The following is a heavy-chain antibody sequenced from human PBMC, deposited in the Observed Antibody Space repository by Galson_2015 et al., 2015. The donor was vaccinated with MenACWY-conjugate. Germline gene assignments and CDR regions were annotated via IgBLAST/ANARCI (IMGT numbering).Heavy chain of an antibody. D-gene: IGHD3-22*01. CDR1: GFTFSSYA. CDR2: IRGSGGST. V-gene: IGHV3-23*01. CDR3: AKGAYYDSSGFHYDAFDI. J-gene: IGHJ3*02. Sequence: SLRLSCAASGFTFSSYAMSWVRQAPGKGLEWVSAIRGSGGSTYHADSVKGRFTISRNNSKNTLYLQMNSLRAEDTAVYYCAKGAYYDSSGFHYDAFDIWGQGTMVTVSS.